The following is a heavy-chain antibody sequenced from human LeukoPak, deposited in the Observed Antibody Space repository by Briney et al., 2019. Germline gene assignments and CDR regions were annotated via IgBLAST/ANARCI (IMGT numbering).Heavy chain of an antibody. V-gene: IGHV1-18*01. D-gene: IGHD4-17*01. Sequence: ASVKVSCKASGYTFTSYGISWVRPAPGQGLEWMGWISAYNGNTNYAQKLQGRVTMTTDTSTSTAYMELRSLRSDDTAGYYCARNHMTTVTTGYWGQGTLVTVSS. CDR1: GYTFTSYG. CDR3: ARNHMTTVTTGY. CDR2: ISAYNGNT. J-gene: IGHJ4*02.